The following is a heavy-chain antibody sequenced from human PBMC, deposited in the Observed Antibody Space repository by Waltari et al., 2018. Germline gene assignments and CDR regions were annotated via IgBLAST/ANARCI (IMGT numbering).Heavy chain of an antibody. V-gene: IGHV4-59*01. Sequence: QVQLQESGPGLVKPSETLSLTCTVSGGSISSYYWSWIRQPPGKGLEWSEEIYYSGSTTYSPSHKSRVTISVDTSKNQFSLKLSSVTAADTAVYYCARSYDFWSGQPLDYWGQGTLVTVSS. CDR3: ARSYDFWSGQPLDY. CDR2: IYYSGST. CDR1: GGSISSYY. J-gene: IGHJ4*02. D-gene: IGHD3-3*01.